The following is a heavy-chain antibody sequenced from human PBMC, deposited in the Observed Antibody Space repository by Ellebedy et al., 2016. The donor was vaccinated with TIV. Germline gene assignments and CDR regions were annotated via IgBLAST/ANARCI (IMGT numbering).Heavy chain of an antibody. Sequence: MPSETLSLTCTVSGGTTSTPYWRLIRQPQGKGRESFGYISYNGYTIYNPSLKSRVTMSLDTPKKQLSLRLASLTAADTAVYYCARVDGFFDHWGKGTLVTVS. CDR2: ISYNGYT. V-gene: IGHV4-59*11. CDR1: GGTTSTPY. CDR3: ARVDGFFDH. D-gene: IGHD3-10*01. J-gene: IGHJ4*02.